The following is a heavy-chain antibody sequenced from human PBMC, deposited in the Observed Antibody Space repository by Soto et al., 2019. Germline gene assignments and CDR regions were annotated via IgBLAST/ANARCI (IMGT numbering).Heavy chain of an antibody. Sequence: QVHLQESGPGLVKPSETLSLTCTVSGGAISTYYWTWIRQPAGKGLEWIGRIYSSGSTKYNPSLQSRVTRPLATSNTQFSRRLPSVTAADTAVYYCARGQRFSDWFDPWGQGTLVTVS. CDR3: ARGQRFSDWFDP. V-gene: IGHV4-4*07. D-gene: IGHD3-3*01. J-gene: IGHJ5*02. CDR2: IYSSGST. CDR1: GGAISTYY.